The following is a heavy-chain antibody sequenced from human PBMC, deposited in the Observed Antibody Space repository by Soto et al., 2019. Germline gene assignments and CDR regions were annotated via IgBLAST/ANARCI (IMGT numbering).Heavy chain of an antibody. D-gene: IGHD4-4*01. Sequence: QLQLVQTGTELKKPGASVKVSCKASGYTFTNYGITWVRQAPGQGLEWMGWINADYGNTNYEQTFQGRVTMTTDTSTNTAYMELRSLRSDDTAVYYCARQSLSNFNWFEPWGQGTLVTVSS. CDR2: INADYGNT. CDR1: GYTFTNYG. CDR3: ARQSLSNFNWFEP. V-gene: IGHV1-18*04. J-gene: IGHJ5*02.